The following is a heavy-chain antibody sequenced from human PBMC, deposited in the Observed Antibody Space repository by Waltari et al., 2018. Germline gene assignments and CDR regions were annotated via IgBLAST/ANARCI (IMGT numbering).Heavy chain of an antibody. CDR2: ISSSSSYI. CDR1: GFTFSSYS. J-gene: IGHJ4*02. CDR3: ARDYCSGGSCPRVLGY. V-gene: IGHV3-21*01. Sequence: EVQLVESGGGLVKPGGSLRLSCAASGFTFSSYSMNCVRQAPGKGLEWVSSISSSSSYIYYADSVKGRFTISRDNAKNSLYLQMNSLRAEDTAVYYCARDYCSGGSCPRVLGYWGQGTLVTVSS. D-gene: IGHD2-15*01.